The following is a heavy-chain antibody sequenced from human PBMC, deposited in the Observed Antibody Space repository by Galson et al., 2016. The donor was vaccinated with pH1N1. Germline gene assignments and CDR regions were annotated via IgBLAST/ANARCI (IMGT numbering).Heavy chain of an antibody. D-gene: IGHD2-8*01. V-gene: IGHV4-4*07. Sequence: SETLSLTCTVSGGSINTYYWSWIRQPAGKGLEWIRRIYAIVSTIYSPSLKSRVIMSVDTSKNQFSLKLRSVTAADTAVYYCAIEDIVLGEGWKRGLDVWGQGTTVTVSS. CDR3: AIEDIVLGEGWKRGLDV. J-gene: IGHJ6*02. CDR2: IYAIVST. CDR1: GGSINTYY.